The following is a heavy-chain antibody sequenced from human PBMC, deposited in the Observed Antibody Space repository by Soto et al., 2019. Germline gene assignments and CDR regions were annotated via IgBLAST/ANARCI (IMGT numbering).Heavy chain of an antibody. V-gene: IGHV1-69*01. D-gene: IGHD2-15*01. CDR1: GGTFSSYA. CDR3: ARSGRDGQMRDWFDP. CDR2: IIPIFGTA. J-gene: IGHJ5*02. Sequence: QVQLVQSGAEVKKPGSSVKVSCKASGGTFSSYAISWVRQAPGQGLEWLGGIIPIFGTANYAQKFQGRVTITADESTSTAYMELSSLRSEHTAVYYCARSGRDGQMRDWFDPWGQGTLVTVSS.